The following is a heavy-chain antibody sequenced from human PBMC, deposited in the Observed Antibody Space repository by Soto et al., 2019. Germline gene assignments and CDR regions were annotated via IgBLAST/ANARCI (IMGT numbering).Heavy chain of an antibody. Sequence: GESLKISCKGFGFSFTIYWIAWVRQMPGKGLEWMGTIYPGDSNTIYSPSFQGQVTISADRSTSTAYLQWSSLKASDTAMYYCARQGIISTYNWFDPWGQGTLVTVSS. V-gene: IGHV5-51*01. CDR1: GFSFTIYW. CDR2: IYPGDSNT. D-gene: IGHD3-10*01. J-gene: IGHJ5*02. CDR3: ARQGIISTYNWFDP.